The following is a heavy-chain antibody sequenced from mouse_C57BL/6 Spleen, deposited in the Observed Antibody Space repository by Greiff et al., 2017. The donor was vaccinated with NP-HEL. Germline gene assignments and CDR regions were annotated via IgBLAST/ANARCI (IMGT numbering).Heavy chain of an antibody. Sequence: EVKLQESGPGLVKPSQSLSLTCSVTGYSITSGYYWNWIRQFPGNKREWMGYISYDGSNNYNPSLKNRISITRDTSKNQFFLKLNSVTTEDTATYYCARVYYGSSPLYAMDYWGQGTSVTVSS. CDR3: ARVYYGSSPLYAMDY. J-gene: IGHJ4*01. V-gene: IGHV3-6*01. CDR1: GYSITSGYY. CDR2: ISYDGSN. D-gene: IGHD1-1*01.